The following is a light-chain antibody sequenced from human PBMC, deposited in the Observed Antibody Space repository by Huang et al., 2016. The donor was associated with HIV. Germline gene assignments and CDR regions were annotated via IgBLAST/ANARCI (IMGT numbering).Light chain of an antibody. V-gene: IGKV1-27*01. CDR3: QKYNDVPRT. CDR2: AAS. J-gene: IGKJ1*01. CDR1: QGIGTY. Sequence: DIQMTQSPSSLSASIGDRITLSYRASQGIGTYLSWYQHKPGKVPNLLIYAASTLQSGVPSRFSGSGSGTHYTCTIGSLQPEDVGSYYCQKYNDVPRTFGHGTKVEIK.